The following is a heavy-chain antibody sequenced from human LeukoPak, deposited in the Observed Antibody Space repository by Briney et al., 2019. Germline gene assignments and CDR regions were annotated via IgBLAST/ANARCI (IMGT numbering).Heavy chain of an antibody. D-gene: IGHD6-13*01. CDR3: ARGRRSSWGVIDY. Sequence: EGSLRLSCAASGFTFSSYWMSWVRQAPGKGLEWVANIKQDGSEKYYVDSVKGRFTISRDNAKNSLYLQMNSLRAEDTAVYYCARGRRSSWGVIDYWGQGTLVTVSS. CDR1: GFTFSSYW. V-gene: IGHV3-7*01. CDR2: IKQDGSEK. J-gene: IGHJ4*02.